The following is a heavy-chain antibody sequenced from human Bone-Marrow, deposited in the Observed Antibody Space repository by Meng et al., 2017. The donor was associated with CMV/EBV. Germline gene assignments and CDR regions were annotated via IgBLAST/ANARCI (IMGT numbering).Heavy chain of an antibody. CDR1: GFTLNNYN. V-gene: IGHV3-21*01. CDR2: ITSSSSYI. D-gene: IGHD6-13*01. J-gene: IGHJ6*02. Sequence: GGSLRLSCAVSGFTLNNYNMNWVRQAPGKGLEWVSSITSSSSYIYYADSVKGRFTIYRDNAKNSLYLQMHSLRADDTAVYYCARQQLVPPYYHYGMDVWGQGTTVTVSS. CDR3: ARQQLVPPYYHYGMDV.